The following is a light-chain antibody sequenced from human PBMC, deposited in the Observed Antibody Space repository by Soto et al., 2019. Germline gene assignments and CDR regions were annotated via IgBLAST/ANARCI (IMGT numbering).Light chain of an antibody. Sequence: QSALTQPRSVSGSPGQSVTISCTGTSSDVGGYDTVSWYQQYPGKAPKVMIYEVTKRPSGVPDRFSGSKSGNTASLTVSGLQADDEAHYYCSSYTSSSTHVFGTGTKLTVL. CDR2: EVT. CDR3: SSYTSSSTHV. J-gene: IGLJ1*01. CDR1: SSDVGGYDT. V-gene: IGLV2-11*01.